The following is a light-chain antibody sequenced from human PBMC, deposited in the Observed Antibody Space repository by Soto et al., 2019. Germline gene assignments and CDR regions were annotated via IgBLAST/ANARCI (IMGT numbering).Light chain of an antibody. V-gene: IGKV3-20*01. Sequence: EIVLPQSPGTLSLSPGERATLSCRASQSVSSSYLAWYQQKPGQAPRLLIYGASSRATGIPDRFSGSGSGTDFTLTISRLEPEDFAVYYCHQYGSLYTFGQGTKVEIK. J-gene: IGKJ2*01. CDR3: HQYGSLYT. CDR1: QSVSSSY. CDR2: GAS.